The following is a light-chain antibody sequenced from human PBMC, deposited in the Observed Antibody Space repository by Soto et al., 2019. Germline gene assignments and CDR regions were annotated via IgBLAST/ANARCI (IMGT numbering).Light chain of an antibody. V-gene: IGKV3-15*01. CDR1: QSVSPN. CDR2: GAS. Sequence: EILITKSPATLSVSPGERATLSCRASQSVSPNVAWYQPRPGKAPRLLIYGASTRATGISGRFSGSGSGTEFTLPIRSLESEDVAVYYCQQYYNWPSFGQGTRLEIK. J-gene: IGKJ5*01. CDR3: QQYYNWPS.